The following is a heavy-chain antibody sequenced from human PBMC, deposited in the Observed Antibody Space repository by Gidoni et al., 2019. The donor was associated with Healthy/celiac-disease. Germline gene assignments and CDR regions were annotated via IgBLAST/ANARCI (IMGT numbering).Heavy chain of an antibody. CDR1: GGSIRSSNW. Sequence: QVQLQESGPGLVKPSGTLSPTCAGSGGSIRSSNWWSWVRQPPGQGLEWIGEIYHGGSTNYNPSLKSRVTISVDKSKNQFSLKLSSVTAADTAVYYCARDPRIAVAGTYVYYYGMDVWGQGTTVTVSS. CDR3: ARDPRIAVAGTYVYYYGMDV. V-gene: IGHV4-4*02. CDR2: IYHGGST. D-gene: IGHD6-19*01. J-gene: IGHJ6*02.